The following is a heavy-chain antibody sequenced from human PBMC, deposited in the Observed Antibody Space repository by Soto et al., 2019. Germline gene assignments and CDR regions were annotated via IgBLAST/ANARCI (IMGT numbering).Heavy chain of an antibody. CDR2: IKEDGSVK. J-gene: IGHJ4*02. CDR1: GLSFSESW. V-gene: IGHV3-7*01. D-gene: IGHD6-13*01. CDR3: ARDPAYSSFDH. Sequence: GGSLRLSCVASGLSFSESWMSWVRQAPGKGLEFVANIKEDGSVKNYVDSVKGRFTISRDNAKNSVYLQMNSLRDEDTAVYYCARDPAYSSFDHWGQGTLVTVSS.